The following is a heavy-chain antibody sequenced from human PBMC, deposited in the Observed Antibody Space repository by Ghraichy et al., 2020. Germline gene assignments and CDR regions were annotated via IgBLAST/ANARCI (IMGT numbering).Heavy chain of an antibody. J-gene: IGHJ4*02. V-gene: IGHV4-39*07. Sequence: SETLSLTCSVSGDSTSNSNYYWGWIRQPPGKGLEWIGSIYYTGNTYYNPSLKSRVTISVDTSKNQFSLKLTSVTAADTAVYYCARMVSLRFLEWLLLIENWGQGTLVTVSS. CDR3: ARMVSLRFLEWLLLIEN. D-gene: IGHD3-3*01. CDR2: IYYTGNT. CDR1: GDSTSNSNYY.